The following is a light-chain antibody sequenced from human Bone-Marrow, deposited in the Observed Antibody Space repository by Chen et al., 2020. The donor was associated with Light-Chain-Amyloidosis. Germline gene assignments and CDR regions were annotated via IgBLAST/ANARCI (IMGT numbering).Light chain of an antibody. Sequence: EIVLTQPPGTLSLSPGEGANLSCRASQTIRSNYLTWYQQKFGQAPRLLIYGSSSRATGIPDRFTGSGSGTDFTLTINRLEPEDFAMYYCQQYGTSPLTFGGGIKVEIK. CDR1: QTIRSNY. CDR3: QQYGTSPLT. CDR2: GSS. V-gene: IGKV3-20*01. J-gene: IGKJ4*01.